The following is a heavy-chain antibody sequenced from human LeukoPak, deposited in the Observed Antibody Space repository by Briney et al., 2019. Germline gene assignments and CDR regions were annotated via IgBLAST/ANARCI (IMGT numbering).Heavy chain of an antibody. J-gene: IGHJ5*02. D-gene: IGHD1-26*01. CDR2: ISGSDDSL. V-gene: IGHV3-23*01. CDR1: GFTFSNAW. Sequence: GGSLRLSCAASGFTFSNAWMSWVRQAPGKGLEWVSSISGSDDSLYYIDSVKGRFTISRDNAKNTVHLQMNTLRAEDTAVYYCARGVGDWFDPWGQGTLVTVSS. CDR3: ARGVGDWFDP.